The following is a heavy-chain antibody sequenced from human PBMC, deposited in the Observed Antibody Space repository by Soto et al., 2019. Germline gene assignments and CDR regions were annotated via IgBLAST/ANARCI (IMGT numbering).Heavy chain of an antibody. D-gene: IGHD3-10*01. CDR2: MNPNSGNT. J-gene: IGHJ5*02. Sequence: QVQLVQSGAAVKKPGASVQVSCKASGYTFGNYDIKWVRQATGQGLDWMGWMNPNSGNTGYAHKFQGRVTMTRNISISTAYMELRSLGSEDTAVLHCVRMAARGSLNSPDTWAQGTRATASA. CDR3: VRMAARGSLNSPDT. V-gene: IGHV1-8*01. CDR1: GYTFGNYD.